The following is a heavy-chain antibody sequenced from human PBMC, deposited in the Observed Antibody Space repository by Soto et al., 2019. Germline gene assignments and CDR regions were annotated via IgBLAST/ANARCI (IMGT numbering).Heavy chain of an antibody. CDR2: IYYSGST. CDR3: ASTYDSSGYYSEDSYYYGMDV. V-gene: IGHV4-39*01. Sequence: SETLSLTCTVSGGSISSSSYYWGWIRQPPGKGLEWIGSIYYSGSTYYNPSPKSRVTISVDTSKNQFSLKLSSVTAADTAVYYCASTYDSSGYYSEDSYYYGMDVWGQGTTVTVSS. D-gene: IGHD3-22*01. J-gene: IGHJ6*02. CDR1: GGSISSSSYY.